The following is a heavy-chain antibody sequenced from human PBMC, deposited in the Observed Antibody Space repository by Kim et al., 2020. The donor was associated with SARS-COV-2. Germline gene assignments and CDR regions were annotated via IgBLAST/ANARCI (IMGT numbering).Heavy chain of an antibody. D-gene: IGHD2-21*02. Sequence: GGSLRLSCVASGFTFSTYTMNWVRQAPGKGLEWVSSISGSSSYIFYADSVKDRFTISRDNAKNSLYLQMNSLRAEDTAVYYCARENVVVVTANWFDPWGQGTLVTVSS. J-gene: IGHJ5*02. CDR2: ISGSSSYI. V-gene: IGHV3-21*01. CDR3: ARENVVVVTANWFDP. CDR1: GFTFSTYT.